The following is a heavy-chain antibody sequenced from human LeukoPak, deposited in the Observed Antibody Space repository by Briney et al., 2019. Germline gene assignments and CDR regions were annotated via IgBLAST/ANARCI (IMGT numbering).Heavy chain of an antibody. V-gene: IGHV3-11*04. D-gene: IGHD4-17*01. Sequence: GGSLRLSCAASGFTFSDYYMSWIRQAPGKGLEWVSYISTSGTTIYFADSVKGRFTISRDNAKNSLYLQMDSLRAEDTAVYYCGRGGGWVTIGLDYWGQGILVTVSS. CDR3: GRGGGWVTIGLDY. CDR1: GFTFSDYY. CDR2: ISTSGTTI. J-gene: IGHJ4*02.